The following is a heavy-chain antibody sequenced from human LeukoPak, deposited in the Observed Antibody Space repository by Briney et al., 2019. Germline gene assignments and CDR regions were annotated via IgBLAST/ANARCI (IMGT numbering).Heavy chain of an antibody. CDR2: ISYDGSNK. D-gene: IGHD6-19*01. CDR1: GFTFSNYA. Sequence: GGSLRLSCAASGFTFSNYAMHWVRQAPGKGLEWVAVISYDGSNKYYADSVKGRFTISRDNSKNTLYLQMNSLRAEDTAVYYCARAPWSSGWQYYFDYWGQGTLVTVSS. V-gene: IGHV3-30*04. CDR3: ARAPWSSGWQYYFDY. J-gene: IGHJ4*02.